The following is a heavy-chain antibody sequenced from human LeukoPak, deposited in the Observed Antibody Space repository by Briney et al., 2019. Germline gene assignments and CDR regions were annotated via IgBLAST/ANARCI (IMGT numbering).Heavy chain of an antibody. J-gene: IGHJ4*02. CDR2: INHSGST. CDR3: ARGRYYDFWSGYYVEKEKYYFDY. CDR1: GGSFSGYY. V-gene: IGHV4-34*01. D-gene: IGHD3-3*01. Sequence: PSETLSLTCAVYGGSFSGYYWSWIRQPPGKGLEWIGEINHSGSTNYNPSLKSRVTISVDTSKNQFSLKLSSVTAADTAVYYCARGRYYDFWSGYYVEKEKYYFDYWGQGTLVTASS.